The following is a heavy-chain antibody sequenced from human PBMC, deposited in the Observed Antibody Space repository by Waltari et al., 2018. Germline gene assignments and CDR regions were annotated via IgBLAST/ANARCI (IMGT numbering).Heavy chain of an antibody. J-gene: IGHJ4*02. CDR3: AKRRWDQLLRATFDY. V-gene: IGHV3-23*01. CDR2: ISGGGHYT. CDR1: GFIFSHSA. Sequence: EVQLLESGVGLVQPGGSLRLFCAASGFIFSHSAISWVRQAPGKGLECVSSISGGGHYTDYADSVKGRFTISRDNSKNTLYLQMNSLTADDTAVYFCAKRRWDQLLRATFDYWGQGTLVTVSS. D-gene: IGHD2-2*01.